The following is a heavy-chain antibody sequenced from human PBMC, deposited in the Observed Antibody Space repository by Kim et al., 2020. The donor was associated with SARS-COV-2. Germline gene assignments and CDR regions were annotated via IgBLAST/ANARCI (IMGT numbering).Heavy chain of an antibody. CDR1: GGSISSSSYY. Sequence: SETLSLTCTVSGGSISSSSYYWGWIRQPPGKGLEWIGSIYYSGSTYYNPSLKSRVTISVDTSKNQFSLKLSSVTAADTAVYYCARRPGDYYGSVTGWFDPWGQGTLVTVSS. CDR2: IYYSGST. CDR3: ARRPGDYYGSVTGWFDP. D-gene: IGHD3-10*01. V-gene: IGHV4-39*01. J-gene: IGHJ5*02.